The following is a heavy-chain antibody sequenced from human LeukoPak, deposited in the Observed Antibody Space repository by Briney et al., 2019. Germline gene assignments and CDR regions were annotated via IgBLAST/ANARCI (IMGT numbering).Heavy chain of an antibody. J-gene: IGHJ4*02. CDR1: GFTFSSYA. D-gene: IGHD3-9*01. Sequence: GGSLRLSCAASGFTFSSYAMSWVRQAPGKGLEWVSAISGSGGSTYYADSVKGRFTISRDNSKNTLYLQMNSLRAEDTAVYYCAKPSGILRYFDWLSARYFDYWGQGTLVTVSS. CDR3: AKPSGILRYFDWLSARYFDY. V-gene: IGHV3-23*01. CDR2: ISGSGGST.